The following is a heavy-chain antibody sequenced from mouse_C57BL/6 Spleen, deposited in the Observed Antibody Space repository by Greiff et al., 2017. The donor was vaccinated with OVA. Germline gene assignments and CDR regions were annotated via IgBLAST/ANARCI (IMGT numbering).Heavy chain of an antibody. Sequence: EVQVVESGGGLVQPKGSLKLSCAASGFSFNTYAMNWVRQAPGKGLEWVARIRSKSNNYATYYADSVKDRFTISRDDSESMLYLQMNNLKTEDTAMYYCVRRGYDYAMDYWGQGTSVTVSS. D-gene: IGHD2-10*02. CDR2: IRSKSNNYAT. CDR1: GFSFNTYA. V-gene: IGHV10-1*01. J-gene: IGHJ4*01. CDR3: VRRGYDYAMDY.